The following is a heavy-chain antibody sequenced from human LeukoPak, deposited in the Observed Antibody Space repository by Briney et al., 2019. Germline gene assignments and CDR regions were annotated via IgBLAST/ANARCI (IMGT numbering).Heavy chain of an antibody. CDR1: GASVSSYY. Sequence: PSETLSLTCSVSGASVSSYYWSWVRQPPGKGLEWIGYIYYSGRTNYNPSLKSRVTISVDTSNNQSSLKLTSVTAADTAVYYCARGLSNFDYWGQGTLVTVSS. CDR2: IYYSGRT. J-gene: IGHJ4*02. CDR3: ARGLSNFDY. D-gene: IGHD3-10*01. V-gene: IGHV4-59*02.